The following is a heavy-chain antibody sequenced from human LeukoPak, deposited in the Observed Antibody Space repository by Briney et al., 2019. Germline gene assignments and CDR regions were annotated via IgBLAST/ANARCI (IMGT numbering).Heavy chain of an antibody. CDR3: ARARYVDYLFDY. CDR1: GGSISSGDYY. Sequence: SETLSLTCTVSGGSISSGDYYWSWIRQPPGKGLEWIGYIYYSGSTYYNPSLKSRVTISVDTSKNQFSLKLSSVTAADTAVYYCARARYVDYLFDYWGQGTLVTVST. D-gene: IGHD4-17*01. CDR2: IYYSGST. V-gene: IGHV4-30-4*01. J-gene: IGHJ4*02.